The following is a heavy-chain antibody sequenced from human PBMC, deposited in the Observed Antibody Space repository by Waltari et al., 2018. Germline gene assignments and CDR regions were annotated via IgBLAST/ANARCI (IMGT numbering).Heavy chain of an antibody. CDR2: IKSQNDGATT. Sequence: EGQMVESGGGSMKPWAPLRLPCVAPGFRFPSAWLTWVPQAPGKGLEWVGRIKSQNDGATTDFAASVRGRFSISRDDSQNMVFLQMNSLRTEDTAVYYCTTLDAPWGGWGHGTLVTVSS. V-gene: IGHV3-15*01. CDR1: GFRFPSAW. CDR3: TTLDAPWGG. D-gene: IGHD7-27*01. J-gene: IGHJ4*01.